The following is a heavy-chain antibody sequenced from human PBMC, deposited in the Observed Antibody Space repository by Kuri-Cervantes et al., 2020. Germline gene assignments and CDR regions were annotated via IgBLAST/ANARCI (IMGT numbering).Heavy chain of an antibody. Sequence: GSLRLSCTVSGGSISGYYWSWIRQPPGKGLEWIGEINHSGSTNYNPSLKSRVTASVDTSKNQFSLKLSSVTAADTAVYYCARDIQSRAEYYYYYGMDVWDQGTMVTVSS. CDR3: ARDIQSRAEYYYYYGMDV. J-gene: IGHJ6*02. CDR2: INHSGST. V-gene: IGHV4-34*01. CDR1: GGSISGYY. D-gene: IGHD6-13*01.